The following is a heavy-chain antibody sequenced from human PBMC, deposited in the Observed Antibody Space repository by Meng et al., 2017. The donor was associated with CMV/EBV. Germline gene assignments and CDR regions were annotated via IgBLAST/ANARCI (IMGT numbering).Heavy chain of an antibody. D-gene: IGHD6-13*01. V-gene: IGHV4-59*01. CDR2: IYYSGST. CDR3: ARSQIAAQSYYYYGMDV. J-gene: IGHJ6*02. CDR1: GGSISSYY. Sequence: GSLRLSCTVSGGSISSYYWSWIRQPPGKGLEWIGYIYYSGSTNYNPSLKSRVTISVDTSKNQFSLKLSSVTAADTAVYYCARSQIAAQSYYYYGMDVWGQGTTVTVSS.